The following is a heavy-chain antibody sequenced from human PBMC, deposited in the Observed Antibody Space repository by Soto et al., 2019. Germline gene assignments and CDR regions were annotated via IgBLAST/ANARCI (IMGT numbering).Heavy chain of an antibody. J-gene: IGHJ3*02. CDR1: GGSSSGYY. D-gene: IGHD5-12*01. Sequence: PSETLSLTCAVYGGSSSGYYWSWIRQPPGKGLEWIGEINHSGSTNYNPSLKSRVTISVDTSKSQFSLKLSSVTAADTAVYYCARRRDGYRRYAFDIWGQGTMVTVSS. CDR3: ARRRDGYRRYAFDI. CDR2: INHSGST. V-gene: IGHV4-34*01.